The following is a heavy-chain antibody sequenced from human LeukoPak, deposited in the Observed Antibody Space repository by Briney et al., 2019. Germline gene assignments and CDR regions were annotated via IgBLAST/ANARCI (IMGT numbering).Heavy chain of an antibody. CDR2: ISSSSSTI. J-gene: IGHJ6*03. CDR3: ARANYMDV. V-gene: IGHV3-48*01. Sequence: GGSLRLSCAASGFTFDDYGMSWVRQAPGKGLEWVSYISSSSSTIYYADSVKGRFTISRDNAKNSLYLQMNSLRAEDTAVYYCARANYMDVWGKGTTVTVSS. CDR1: GFTFDDYG.